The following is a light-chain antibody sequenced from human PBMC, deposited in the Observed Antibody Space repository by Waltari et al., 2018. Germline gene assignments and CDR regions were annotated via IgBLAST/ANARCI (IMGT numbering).Light chain of an antibody. J-gene: IGKJ2*01. V-gene: IGKV3-15*01. CDR2: WAS. CDR3: QHYYSIPPHT. CDR1: QSVSSY. Sequence: EIVLTQSPATLSLSPGERATLSCRASQSVSSYLAWYRQKPGQAPRLLIYWASTRESGVPDRFSGSGSGTDFTLTISSLQAEDVAVYYCQHYYSIPPHTFGQGTKLEIK.